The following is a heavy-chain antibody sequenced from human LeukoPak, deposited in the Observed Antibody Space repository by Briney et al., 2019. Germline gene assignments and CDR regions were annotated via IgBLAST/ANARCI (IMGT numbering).Heavy chain of an antibody. J-gene: IGHJ6*03. V-gene: IGHV1-8*02. CDR1: GYAFTSSD. Sequence: ASVKVSCKASGYAFTSSDINWVRQATGLGLEWLGWMNPNTANTGCAQRFQGRITMTMNTSISTAYMELTSLRSEDTAVYYCATVRSGGYYRGNYYYYMDVWGKGTTVTVSS. CDR3: ATVRSGGYYRGNYYYYMDV. CDR2: MNPNTANT. D-gene: IGHD3-22*01.